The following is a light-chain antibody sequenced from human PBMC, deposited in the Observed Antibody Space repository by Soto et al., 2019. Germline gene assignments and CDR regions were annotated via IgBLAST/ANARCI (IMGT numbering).Light chain of an antibody. CDR2: EVS. CDR3: SSYTLRNTLVL. CDR1: SSDVGGYNF. Sequence: QSALTQPASVSGSPGQSITICCTRTSSDVGGYNFVSWYQQHPGKAPRLIIYEVSSRPSGVSYRFSGSKSGNTASLTISGLQAEDEADYYCSSYTLRNTLVLFGGGTKLTVL. V-gene: IGLV2-14*01. J-gene: IGLJ3*02.